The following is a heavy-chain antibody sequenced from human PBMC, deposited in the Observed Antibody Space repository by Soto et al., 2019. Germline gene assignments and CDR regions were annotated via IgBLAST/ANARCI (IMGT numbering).Heavy chain of an antibody. CDR3: ARPVVYYMYV. Sequence: GGSLRLSCAASGFTFSSYNMNWVRQAPGKGLEWVSYISASSSTRYYADSVKGRFTISRDNAKNSLYLQMNSLRAEDTAVYYCARPVVYYMYVRGQGTTVTVSS. CDR2: ISASSSTR. CDR1: GFTFSSYN. D-gene: IGHD2-15*01. V-gene: IGHV3-48*01. J-gene: IGHJ6*03.